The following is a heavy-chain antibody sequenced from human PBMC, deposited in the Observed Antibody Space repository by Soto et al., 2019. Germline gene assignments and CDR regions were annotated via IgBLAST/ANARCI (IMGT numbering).Heavy chain of an antibody. V-gene: IGHV2-5*01. J-gene: IGHJ4*02. Sequence: QIALKESGATLVKPSQTLTLTCTFSGFSFRTTGAGVGWIRQPPGKALEWLALIFWNDAKRYSPSLRSRLTIIKDTSKNQVVLTMTNVDPVDTATYYCAYRRGGSSSGGNFDYWGQGTPVTVYS. CDR2: IFWNDAK. CDR3: AYRRGGSSSGGNFDY. CDR1: GFSFRTTGAG. D-gene: IGHD2-15*01.